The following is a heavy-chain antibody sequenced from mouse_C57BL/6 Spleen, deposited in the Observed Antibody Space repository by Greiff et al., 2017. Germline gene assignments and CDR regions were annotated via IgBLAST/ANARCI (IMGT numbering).Heavy chain of an antibody. CDR3: ARDPLLLYAMDY. Sequence: EVKLQESGPGLVKPSQSLSLTCSVTGYSITSGYYWNWIRQFPGNKLEWMGYISYDGSNNYNPSLKNRISITRDTSKNQFFLKLNSVTTEDTATYYCARDPLLLYAMDYWGQGTSVTVSS. J-gene: IGHJ4*01. CDR2: ISYDGSN. CDR1: GYSITSGYY. D-gene: IGHD2-1*01. V-gene: IGHV3-6*01.